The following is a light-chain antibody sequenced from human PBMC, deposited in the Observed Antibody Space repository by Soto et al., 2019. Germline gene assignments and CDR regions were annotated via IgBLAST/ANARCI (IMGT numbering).Light chain of an antibody. CDR3: AAWDDSLNGLV. CDR1: RSNIGYNG. J-gene: IGLJ2*01. Sequence: QSVLSQPPSASGTSGQRVTISCSGSRSNIGYNGVQWFQQQDPITTPKLLIYSNNQRPSGVPDRFSGSKSGTSASLAISGLQSEDEADYYCAAWDDSLNGLVFGGGTKLTVL. V-gene: IGLV1-44*01. CDR2: SNN.